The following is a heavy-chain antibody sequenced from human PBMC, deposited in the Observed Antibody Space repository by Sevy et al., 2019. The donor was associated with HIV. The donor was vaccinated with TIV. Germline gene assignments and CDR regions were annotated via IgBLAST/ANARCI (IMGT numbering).Heavy chain of an antibody. CDR1: GFTFRNYD. CDR3: AKVLSSSSFNWFDP. Sequence: GGSLRLSCAASGFTFRNYDMSWVRQAPGKGLEWVSTISGSGGSTFYADSVKGRFTISRDNSKNTLNLQMNSLRAEDTDVYYCAKVLSSSSFNWFDPWGQGTLVTVSS. D-gene: IGHD6-6*01. J-gene: IGHJ5*02. CDR2: ISGSGGST. V-gene: IGHV3-23*01.